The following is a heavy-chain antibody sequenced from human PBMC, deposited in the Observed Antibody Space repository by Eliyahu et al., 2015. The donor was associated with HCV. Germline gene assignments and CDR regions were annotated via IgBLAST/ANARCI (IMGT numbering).Heavy chain of an antibody. CDR3: ARGYDRLLDWYFDL. J-gene: IGHJ2*01. CDR2: ISYDGSNK. V-gene: IGHV3-30-3*01. CDR1: GFXFSSYA. D-gene: IGHD3-22*01. Sequence: QVQLVESGGGVVQPGRSLRLSCAASGFXFSSYAMHWVRQAPGKGMEGVAVISYDGSNKYYADSVKGRFTISRDNSKNTLYLQMNSLRAEDTAVYYCARGYDRLLDWYFDLWGRGTLVTVSS.